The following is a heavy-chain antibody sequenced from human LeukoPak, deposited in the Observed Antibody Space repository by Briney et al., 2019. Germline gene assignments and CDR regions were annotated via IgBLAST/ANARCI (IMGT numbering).Heavy chain of an antibody. CDR2: IKSDGRT. D-gene: IGHD3-22*01. J-gene: IGHJ1*01. CDR1: GFTLSSYW. Sequence: PGGSLRLSHAASGFTLSSYWMHWVRHAPGKGLVWVSRIKSDGRTNYADSVKGRFTISRDNAKNTVSLQMNSLRAEDTGVYYCARAPSEIGGYYPEYFRHWGQGTLVIVSS. V-gene: IGHV3-74*01. CDR3: ARAPSEIGGYYPEYFRH.